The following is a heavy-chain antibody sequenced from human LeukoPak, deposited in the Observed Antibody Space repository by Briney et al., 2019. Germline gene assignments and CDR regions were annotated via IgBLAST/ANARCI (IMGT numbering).Heavy chain of an antibody. CDR3: ARDLSYYGSGSYCDY. J-gene: IGHJ4*02. CDR2: INPSGGST. D-gene: IGHD3-10*01. CDR1: GYTFSSYY. V-gene: IGHV1-46*01. Sequence: ASVKVSCKASGYTFSSYYMHWVRQAPGQGLEWMGIINPSGGSTSYAQKFQGRVTMTRDTSTSTVYMELSSLRSEDTAVYYCARDLSYYGSGSYCDYWGQGTLVTVSS.